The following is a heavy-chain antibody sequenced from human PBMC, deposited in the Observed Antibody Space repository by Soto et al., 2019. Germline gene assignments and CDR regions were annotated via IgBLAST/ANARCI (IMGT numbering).Heavy chain of an antibody. CDR3: ARGLDQPPVGLYFDT. CDR2: IIPAFGTA. V-gene: IGHV1-69*06. J-gene: IGHJ4*02. CDR1: GGTFNSYL. Sequence: QVQLVQSGAEVKNPGSSVKVSCKTSGGTFNSYLIDWVRQALGQGLEWMGGIIPAFGTAKYAHKFQGRVTITADKSTTTAYMELRTLTSEDTAVYYCARGLDQPPVGLYFDTWGQGTLVTVSS. D-gene: IGHD2-2*01.